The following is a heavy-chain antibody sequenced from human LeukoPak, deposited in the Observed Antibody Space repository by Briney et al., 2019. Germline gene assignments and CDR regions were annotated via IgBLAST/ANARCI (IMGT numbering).Heavy chain of an antibody. V-gene: IGHV4-4*07. CDR3: RGYNNGFFQIDY. D-gene: IGHD5-12*01. CDR2: IYTSGST. CDR1: GASISSYY. J-gene: IGHJ4*02. Sequence: SETLSLTCTVSGASISSYYWSWIRQPAGKGLEWIGRIYTSGSTNYNPSLKSRVTMSVDTSKNQLSLKLSSVTAADTAVYYCRGYNNGFFQIDYWGQGTLVTVSS.